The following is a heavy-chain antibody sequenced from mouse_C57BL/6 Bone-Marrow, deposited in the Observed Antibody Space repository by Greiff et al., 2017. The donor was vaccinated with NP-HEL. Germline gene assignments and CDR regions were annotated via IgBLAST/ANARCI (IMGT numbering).Heavy chain of an antibody. CDR1: GYTFTSYW. D-gene: IGHD1-1*01. J-gene: IGHJ3*01. CDR3: ARRRDYGSSAGFAD. V-gene: IGHV1-53*01. CDR2: INPSNGGT. Sequence: QVQLQQPGTELVKPGASVKLSCKASGYTFTSYWMHWVKQRPGQGLEWIGNINPSNGGTNYNERFKSKATLTVDKSSSTAYMQHSSMKSEDSPVYYCARRRDYGSSAGFADKGQGTLVTVSA.